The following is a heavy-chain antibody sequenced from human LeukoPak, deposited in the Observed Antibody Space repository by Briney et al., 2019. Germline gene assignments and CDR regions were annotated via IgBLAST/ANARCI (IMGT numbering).Heavy chain of an antibody. CDR2: INPNTGGT. V-gene: IGHV1-2*02. J-gene: IGHJ4*02. Sequence: ASVRVSCKASGYTFTACYIHWVRQAPGQGLEWMGWINPNTGGTSYAQKSQGRVTMSRDTPISTAYMELSRLTSDDTAVYYCARDYYDRFGYGAFDYWGQGTLVTVSS. D-gene: IGHD3-22*01. CDR1: GYTFTACY. CDR3: ARDYYDRFGYGAFDY.